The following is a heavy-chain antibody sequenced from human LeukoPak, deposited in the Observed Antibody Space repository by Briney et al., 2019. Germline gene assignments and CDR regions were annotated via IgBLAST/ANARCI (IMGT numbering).Heavy chain of an antibody. V-gene: IGHV3-21*01. CDR1: GFTFSSYS. Sequence: PGGSLRLSCAASGFTFSSYSMNWVRQAPGKGLEWVSSISSSSSYIYYADSVKGRFTISRDNAKNSLYLQMNSLRAEDTAVYYCARAFKYYDFWSGYSAAFDIWAKGQWSPSLQ. CDR2: ISSSSSYI. J-gene: IGHJ3*02. D-gene: IGHD3-3*01. CDR3: ARAFKYYDFWSGYSAAFDI.